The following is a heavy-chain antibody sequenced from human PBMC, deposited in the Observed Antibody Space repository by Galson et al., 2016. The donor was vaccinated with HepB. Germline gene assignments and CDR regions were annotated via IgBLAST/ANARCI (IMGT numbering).Heavy chain of an antibody. J-gene: IGHJ4*02. CDR2: INTYTGNP. D-gene: IGHD4-17*01. Sequence: SVKVSCKASGYTVSTSAMNWVRQAPGQGLEWMGWINTYTGNPTYAQGFTGRFVFSLDTSVSTAYLQISSLKADDTAVYYCARGSYGDYGAYYFGYWGQGTLVTVSS. CDR3: ARGSYGDYGAYYFGY. CDR1: GYTVSTSA. V-gene: IGHV7-4-1*02.